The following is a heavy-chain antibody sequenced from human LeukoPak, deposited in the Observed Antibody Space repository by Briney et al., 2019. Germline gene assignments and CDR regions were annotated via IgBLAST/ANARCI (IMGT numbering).Heavy chain of an antibody. CDR3: AREGGYYGSGSYWDV. V-gene: IGHV3-7*03. CDR2: IKQDGGQI. Sequence: GGSLRLSCAASGFIFSTYWMTWVRQAPGKGLEWVANIKQDGGQIYYVDSVKGRFTISRDNARKELYLQMNSLRAEDTAVYYCAREGGYYGSGSYWDVWGKGTTVTVSS. CDR1: GFIFSTYW. J-gene: IGHJ6*04. D-gene: IGHD3-10*01.